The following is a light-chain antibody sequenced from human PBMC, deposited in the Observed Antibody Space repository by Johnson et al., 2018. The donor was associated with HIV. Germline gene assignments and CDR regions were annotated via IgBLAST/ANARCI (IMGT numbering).Light chain of an antibody. J-gene: IGLJ1*01. Sequence: QPVLTQPPSVSAAPGQKVTSSCSGSSSNIGNNYVSWYQQLPGTAPKLLIYENNKRPSGIPDRFSGSTSGSSATLAIPGLQPGDEADYYCGTWDSSLSSYVFGTGTKVTVL. CDR3: GTWDSSLSSYV. V-gene: IGLV1-51*01. CDR1: SSNIGNNY. CDR2: ENN.